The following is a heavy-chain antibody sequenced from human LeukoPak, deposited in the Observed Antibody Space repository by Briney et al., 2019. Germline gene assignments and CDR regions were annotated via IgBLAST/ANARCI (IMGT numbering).Heavy chain of an antibody. J-gene: IGHJ3*02. Sequence: SETLSLTCTVSGGSISSYYWSWIRQPPGKGLEWIGEINHSGSTNYNPSLKSRVTISVDTSENQFSLKLSSVTAADTAVYYCARDYYGSGSYFAFDIWGQGTMVTVSS. CDR1: GGSISSYY. CDR2: INHSGST. V-gene: IGHV4-34*01. D-gene: IGHD3-10*01. CDR3: ARDYYGSGSYFAFDI.